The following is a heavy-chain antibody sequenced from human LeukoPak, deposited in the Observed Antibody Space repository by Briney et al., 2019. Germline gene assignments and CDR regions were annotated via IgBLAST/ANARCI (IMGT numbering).Heavy chain of an antibody. V-gene: IGHV4-34*01. CDR2: VNHSGSP. CDR3: ARTYSNLQIFDS. J-gene: IGHJ4*02. Sequence: TSETLSLTCDVYGGSFGPYYWGWIRQPPGKGLEWIGEVNHSGSPNHNPSLKSRVTISVDTSKNQFSLRLNSVTAADTAFYFCARTYSNLQIFDSWGQGTLVTVSS. D-gene: IGHD6-13*01. CDR1: GGSFGPYY.